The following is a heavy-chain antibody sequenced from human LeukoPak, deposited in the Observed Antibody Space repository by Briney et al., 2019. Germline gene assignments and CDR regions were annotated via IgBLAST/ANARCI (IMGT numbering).Heavy chain of an antibody. Sequence: PSETLSLTCTVSGGSISSYYWSWIRQSPGKGLEWIGYSYHSGNTNYNPSLKSRVTISVDTSKNQFPLKLSSVTAADTAVYYCVASPRGSWYYFDYWGQGTLVTVSS. CDR1: GGSISSYY. J-gene: IGHJ4*02. CDR2: SYHSGNT. V-gene: IGHV4-59*01. D-gene: IGHD5-12*01. CDR3: VASPRGSWYYFDY.